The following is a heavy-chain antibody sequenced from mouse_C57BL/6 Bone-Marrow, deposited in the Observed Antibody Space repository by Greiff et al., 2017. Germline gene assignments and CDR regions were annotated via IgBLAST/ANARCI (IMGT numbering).Heavy chain of an antibody. Sequence: EVKLMESGEGLVKPGGSLKLSCAASGFTFSSYAMSWVRQTPEKRLEWVAYISSGSDYIYYADTVKGRFTISRDNARNTLYMQMSSLKSEDTDMYDCTRDSYSSPMDYWGQGTSVTVSS. V-gene: IGHV5-9-1*02. CDR1: GFTFSSYA. CDR2: ISSGSDYI. CDR3: TRDSYSSPMDY. J-gene: IGHJ4*01. D-gene: IGHD2-5*01.